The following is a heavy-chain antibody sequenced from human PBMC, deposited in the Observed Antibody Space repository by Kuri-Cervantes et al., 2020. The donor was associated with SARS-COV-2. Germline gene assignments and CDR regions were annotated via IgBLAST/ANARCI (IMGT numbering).Heavy chain of an antibody. CDR3: ARDRGDAFDI. Sequence: GESLKISCAASGFTFSSYWMSWVRQAPGKGLEWVANIKQDGSEKYYVDSVKGRFTISRDNAKNSLYLQTNSLRAEDTAVYYCARDRGDAFDIWGQGTMVTVSS. CDR2: IKQDGSEK. V-gene: IGHV3-7*01. CDR1: GFTFSSYW. J-gene: IGHJ3*02.